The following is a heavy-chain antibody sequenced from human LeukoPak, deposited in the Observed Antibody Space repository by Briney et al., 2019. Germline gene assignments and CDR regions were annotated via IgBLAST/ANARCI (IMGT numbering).Heavy chain of an antibody. CDR2: IIPILGIA. V-gene: IGHV1-69*04. D-gene: IGHD3-22*01. Sequence: ASVKVSCKASGGTFSSYAISWVRQAPGQGLEWMGRIIPILGIANYAQKFQGRVTITADKSTSTAYMELSNLRSEDTAVYYCARSYDSSGYYDYWGQGTLVTVSS. CDR3: ARSYDSSGYYDY. CDR1: GGTFSSYA. J-gene: IGHJ4*02.